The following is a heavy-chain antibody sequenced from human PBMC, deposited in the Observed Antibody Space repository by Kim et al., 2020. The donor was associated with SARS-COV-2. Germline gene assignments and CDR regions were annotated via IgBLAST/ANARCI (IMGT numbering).Heavy chain of an antibody. J-gene: IGHJ4*01. CDR3: ARFWGNWNYLDNY. D-gene: IGHD1-7*01. CDR1: GYTFTSYS. V-gene: IGHV1-18*01. CDR2: IIPYNGKT. Sequence: ASVKVSCKASGYTFTSYSISWVRQAPGQGLEWMGWIIPYNGKTNYAQKFQGRITMTADTSTSTAYMELRSLRSDDTAVYYCARFWGNWNYLDNYWGRNPGHRLL.